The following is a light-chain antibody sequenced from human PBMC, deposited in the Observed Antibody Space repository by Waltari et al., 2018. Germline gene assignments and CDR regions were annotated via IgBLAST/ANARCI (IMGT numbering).Light chain of an antibody. CDR1: QSVRSSY. V-gene: IGKV3-15*01. Sequence: EIVLTQSPATLSVSPGERATLSCRASQSVRSSYLAWYQQEPGQAPRLLIYGVSTRATGIPARFSGSGSGTEFTLTISSLQSEDFAVYYCQQYSSWPLTFGGGTKVEIK. J-gene: IGKJ4*01. CDR3: QQYSSWPLT. CDR2: GVS.